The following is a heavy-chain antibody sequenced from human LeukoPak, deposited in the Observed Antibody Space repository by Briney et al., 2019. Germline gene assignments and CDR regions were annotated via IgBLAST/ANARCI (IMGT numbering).Heavy chain of an antibody. J-gene: IGHJ3*02. Sequence: PSETLSLTCTVSGGSISSGGYYWSWIRQHPGKGLEWIGYIYYSGSTYYNPSLKSRVTISVDTSKNQFSLKLSSVTAADTAVYYCARDPGITGTTGAFDIWGQGTMVTVSS. CDR1: GGSISSGGYY. D-gene: IGHD1-7*01. CDR2: IYYSGST. V-gene: IGHV4-31*03. CDR3: ARDPGITGTTGAFDI.